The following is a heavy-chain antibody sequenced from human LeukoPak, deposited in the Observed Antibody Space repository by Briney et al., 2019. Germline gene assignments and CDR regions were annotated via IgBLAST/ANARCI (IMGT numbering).Heavy chain of an antibody. CDR2: IYTSGST. CDR1: GGSISSYY. J-gene: IGHJ2*01. CDR3: VRRGGDGYKPPGWYFDL. V-gene: IGHV4-4*09. Sequence: PSETLSLTCTVSGGSISSYYWSWIRQPPGKGLEWIGYIYTSGSTNYNPSLKSRVTISVDTSKNQFSLKLSSVTAADTAVYYCVRRGGDGYKPPGWYFDLWGRGTLVTVSS. D-gene: IGHD5-24*01.